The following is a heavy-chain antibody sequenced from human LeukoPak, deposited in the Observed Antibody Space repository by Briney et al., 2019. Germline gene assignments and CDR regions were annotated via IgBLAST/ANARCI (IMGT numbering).Heavy chain of an antibody. V-gene: IGHV4-59*01. Sequence: SETLSLTCSVSGGSISYYYWSWIRQFPGKGLEWIGYISDGESPDYNPSLQSRVTIYVDSSKNQFFLNLTSVTAADTAVYYCARDHSFDGSGSYHWWGQGTLVTVSS. CDR2: ISDGESP. J-gene: IGHJ4*02. D-gene: IGHD3-10*01. CDR3: ARDHSFDGSGSYHW. CDR1: GGSISYYY.